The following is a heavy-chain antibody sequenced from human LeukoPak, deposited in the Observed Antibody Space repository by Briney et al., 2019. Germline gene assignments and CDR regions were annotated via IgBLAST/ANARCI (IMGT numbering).Heavy chain of an antibody. J-gene: IGHJ4*02. CDR1: GFTFSTHA. Sequence: GGSLRLSCAASGFTFSTHAMSWVRQAPGKGLEWVSHLGGSGGSIYYADSVKGRFTISRDNSKNTLYLQMNSLRAEDTAVYYCAKSDCGGDCHLLDYWGQGTLVTVSS. V-gene: IGHV3-23*01. CDR3: AKSDCGGDCHLLDY. D-gene: IGHD2-21*02. CDR2: LGGSGGSI.